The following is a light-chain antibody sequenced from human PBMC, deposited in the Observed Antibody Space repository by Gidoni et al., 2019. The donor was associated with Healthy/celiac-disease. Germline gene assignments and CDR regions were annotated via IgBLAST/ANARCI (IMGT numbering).Light chain of an antibody. CDR3: CSYAGSPHWV. V-gene: IGLV2-23*02. Sequence: QAARTQPASVSGSPGQSITISCTGTSSDGGSYNLVSWYQQHPGKAPKLMLYEVSKRPSGVSHRFSGSQSGNTASLTISGLQAEDEADYYCCSYAGSPHWVFGGGTQLTVL. CDR1: SSDGGSYNL. CDR2: EVS. J-gene: IGLJ3*02.